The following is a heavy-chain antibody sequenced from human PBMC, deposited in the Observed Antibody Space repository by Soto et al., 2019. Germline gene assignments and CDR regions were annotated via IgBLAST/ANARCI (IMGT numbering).Heavy chain of an antibody. Sequence: PGGSLRVSCAASVFIFSSYGMHWVRQAPGKGLEWVAVISYDGSNKYYADSVKGRFTISRDNSKNTLYLQMNSLRAEDTAVYYCAKDRGFGEFPALNWFDPWGQGTLVTVSS. CDR1: VFIFSSYG. CDR3: AKDRGFGEFPALNWFDP. J-gene: IGHJ5*02. CDR2: ISYDGSNK. V-gene: IGHV3-30*18. D-gene: IGHD3-10*01.